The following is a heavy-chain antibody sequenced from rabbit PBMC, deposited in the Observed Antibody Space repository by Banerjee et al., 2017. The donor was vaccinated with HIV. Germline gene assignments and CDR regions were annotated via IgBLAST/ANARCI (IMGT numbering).Heavy chain of an antibody. Sequence: QEQLEESGGDLVKPEGSLTLTCKASGFDLNTYWMCWFRQAPGKGPEWIACIYGADGSTDYASWAKGRFTISKTSSTTVTLQMTSLTAADTATYFCARDLAGVIGWNFKLWGQGTLVTVS. D-gene: IGHD4-1*01. CDR1: GFDLNTYW. CDR3: ARDLAGVIGWNFKL. V-gene: IGHV1S45*01. CDR2: IYGADGST. J-gene: IGHJ4*01.